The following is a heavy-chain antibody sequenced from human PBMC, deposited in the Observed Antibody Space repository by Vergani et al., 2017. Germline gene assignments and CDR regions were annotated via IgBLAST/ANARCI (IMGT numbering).Heavy chain of an antibody. Sequence: QMQLQESGPGLVKASETLSLTCTVSGDSIISRRDYWGWIRQPPGKGLEWIGSIYNSGNGDSSSSLQSRVTISADTSKNQFSLVLPSVTAADTAVYYCSSGKYYSDSTSHFRGRYFDVCGRGTLVTVPS. CDR2: IYNSGNG. V-gene: IGHV4-39*01. CDR3: SSGKYYSDSTSHFRGRYFDV. D-gene: IGHD3-16*01. CDR1: GDSIISRRDY. J-gene: IGHJ2*01.